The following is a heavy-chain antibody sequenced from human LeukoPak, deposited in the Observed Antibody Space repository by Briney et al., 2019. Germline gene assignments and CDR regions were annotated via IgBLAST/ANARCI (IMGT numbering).Heavy chain of an antibody. D-gene: IGHD1-14*01. CDR3: ASETPNLPGLDI. CDR1: GGSISSSKW. CDR2: IYQRGNT. J-gene: IGHJ3*02. Sequence: SGTLSLTCAVSGGSISSSKWWTWVRQPPGKGLEWIGEIYQRGNTNYNPSLKSRVTLSVDKPKNQFSLKLSSVTAADTAVYYCASETPNLPGLDIWGQGTMVTVSS. V-gene: IGHV4-4*02.